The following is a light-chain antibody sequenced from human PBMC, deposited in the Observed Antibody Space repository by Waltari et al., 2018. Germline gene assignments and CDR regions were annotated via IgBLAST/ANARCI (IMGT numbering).Light chain of an antibody. Sequence: EIVLTQSPAPLALSPGERATLSCRASQSVGRALAWYQQKPGQAPRLLIYDASSRATGISDKFSGSGSGTDFSLTISRVEPEDFAVYFCQMYVRLPVTFGQGTKVEVK. V-gene: IGKV3D-20*02. CDR1: QSVGRA. CDR2: DAS. J-gene: IGKJ1*01. CDR3: QMYVRLPVT.